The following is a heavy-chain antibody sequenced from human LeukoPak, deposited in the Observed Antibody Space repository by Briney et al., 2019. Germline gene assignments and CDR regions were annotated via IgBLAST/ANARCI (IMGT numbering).Heavy chain of an antibody. CDR1: GFSFSTYW. V-gene: IGHV3-74*01. J-gene: IGHJ4*02. CDR2: IKNDGSVT. Sequence: PGRSLRLSCAASGFSFSTYWMHWVRQAPGKGLMWVSRIKNDGSVTSYADSVKGRFTISRDNAKNTLYLQMNSLRADDTAVYYCARSPNCGGDCFWGQGTLVTVSS. CDR3: ARSPNCGGDCF. D-gene: IGHD2-21*02.